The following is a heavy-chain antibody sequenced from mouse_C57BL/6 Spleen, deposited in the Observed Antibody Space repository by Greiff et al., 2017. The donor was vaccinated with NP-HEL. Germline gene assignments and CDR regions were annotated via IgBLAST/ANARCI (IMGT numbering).Heavy chain of an antibody. V-gene: IGHV1-69*01. J-gene: IGHJ3*01. CDR3: GLCDGYSRFAY. Sequence: QVQLQQSGAELVMPGASVKLSCKASGYTFTSYWMHWVKQRPGQGLEWIGEIDPSDSYTNYNQKFKGKSTLTVDKSSSPAFMQLSSLTSEDSADYYCGLCDGYSRFAYWGQGTLVTVSA. CDR1: GYTFTSYW. D-gene: IGHD2-3*01. CDR2: IDPSDSYT.